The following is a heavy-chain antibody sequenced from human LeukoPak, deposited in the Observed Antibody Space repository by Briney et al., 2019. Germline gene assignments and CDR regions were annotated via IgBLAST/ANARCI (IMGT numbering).Heavy chain of an antibody. CDR3: ARVVSLLGYFDY. D-gene: IGHD2-15*01. V-gene: IGHV3-53*01. CDR1: GFTVSSNY. Sequence: GGSLRLSCAASGFTVSSNYMSWVRQAPGKGLEWVSVIYSGGSTYYADSVKGRFTISRDNSKNTLYLRMNSLRAEDTAVYYCARVVSLLGYFDYWGQGTLVTVSS. J-gene: IGHJ4*02. CDR2: IYSGGST.